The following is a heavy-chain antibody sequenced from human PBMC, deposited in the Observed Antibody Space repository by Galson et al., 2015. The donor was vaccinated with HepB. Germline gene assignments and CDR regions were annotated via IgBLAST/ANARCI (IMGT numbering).Heavy chain of an antibody. D-gene: IGHD6-13*01. CDR1: GFTFSDYY. CDR3: ARDYRGVYAFDI. V-gene: IGHV3-11*06. Sequence: SLRLSCAASGFTFSDYYMSWIRQAPGKGLEWVSYISSSSSYTNYVDSVKGRFTISRDNAKNSLYLQMNSLRAEDTAVYYCARDYRGVYAFDIRGQGTMVTVSS. J-gene: IGHJ3*02. CDR2: ISSSSSYT.